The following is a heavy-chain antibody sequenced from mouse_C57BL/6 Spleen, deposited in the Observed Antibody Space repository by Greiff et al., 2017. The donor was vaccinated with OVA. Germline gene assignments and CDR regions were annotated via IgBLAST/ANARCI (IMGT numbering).Heavy chain of an antibody. CDR1: GYTFTDYN. D-gene: IGHD4-1*01. CDR2: INPNNGGT. CDR3: ASELGENWFAY. V-gene: IGHV1-22*01. J-gene: IGHJ3*01. Sequence: VQLKESGPELVKPGASVKMSCKASGYTFTDYNMHWVKQSHGKSLEWIGYINPNNGGTSYNQKFKGKATLTVNKSSSTAYMELRSLTSEDSAVYYCASELGENWFAYWGQGTLVTVSA.